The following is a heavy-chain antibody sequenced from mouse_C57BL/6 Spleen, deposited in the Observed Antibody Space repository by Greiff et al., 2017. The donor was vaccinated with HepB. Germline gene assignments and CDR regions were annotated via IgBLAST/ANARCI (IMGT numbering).Heavy chain of an antibody. Sequence: VQLQQSGPGLVQPSQSLSITCTVSGFSFTSYGVHWVRQSPGKGLEWLGVIWSGGSTDYNAAFISRLSISNDNSKSQVFFKMNSLQADDTAIYYCATITTVVDWYFDVWGTGTTVTVSS. CDR2: IWSGGST. CDR1: GFSFTSYG. V-gene: IGHV2-2*01. CDR3: ATITTVVDWYFDV. D-gene: IGHD1-1*01. J-gene: IGHJ1*03.